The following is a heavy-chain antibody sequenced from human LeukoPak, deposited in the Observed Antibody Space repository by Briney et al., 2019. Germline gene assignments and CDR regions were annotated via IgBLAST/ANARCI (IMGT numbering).Heavy chain of an antibody. D-gene: IGHD6-6*01. CDR1: GGSFSGYY. Sequence: SETLSLTCAVYGGSFSGYYWSWIRQPPGKGLEWIGEINHRGSTNYNPSLKSRVTISVDTSKNQFSLKLSSVTAADTAVYYCARASSDLFDYWGQGTLVTVSS. CDR3: ARASSDLFDY. CDR2: INHRGST. J-gene: IGHJ4*02. V-gene: IGHV4-34*01.